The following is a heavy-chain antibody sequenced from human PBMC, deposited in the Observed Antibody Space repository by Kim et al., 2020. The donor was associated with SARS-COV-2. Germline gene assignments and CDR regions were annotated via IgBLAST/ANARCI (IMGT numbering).Heavy chain of an antibody. D-gene: IGHD4-17*01. CDR3: AKGRVRTTVTAVLDY. Sequence: GGSLRLSCAASGFTFDDYAMHWVRQAPGKGLEWVSGISWNSGSIGYADSVKGRFTISRDNAKNSLYLQMNSLRAEDTALYYCAKGRVRTTVTAVLDYWGQGTLVTVSS. V-gene: IGHV3-9*01. J-gene: IGHJ4*02. CDR1: GFTFDDYA. CDR2: ISWNSGSI.